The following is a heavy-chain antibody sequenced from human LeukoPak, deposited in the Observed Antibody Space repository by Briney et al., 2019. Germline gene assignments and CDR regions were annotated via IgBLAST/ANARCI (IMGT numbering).Heavy chain of an antibody. CDR1: GYTFTSYG. J-gene: IGHJ4*02. Sequence: ASVKVSCKASGYTFTSYGISWVRQAPGQGLEWMGWISPYNGNTNYAQKLQGRVTMTTDTSTRTAYMELRSLRSDDTAVYYCARALTSGSYFLGYFDYWGQATLVTVSS. D-gene: IGHD1-26*01. CDR2: ISPYNGNT. CDR3: ARALTSGSYFLGYFDY. V-gene: IGHV1-18*04.